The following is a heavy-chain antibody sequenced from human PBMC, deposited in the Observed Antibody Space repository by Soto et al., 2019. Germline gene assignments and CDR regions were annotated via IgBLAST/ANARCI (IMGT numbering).Heavy chain of an antibody. Sequence: ASVKVSCKPSGYTFTIYGISWVRQAPGQGLEWMGWISAYNGNTNYAQKLQGRVTMTTDTSTSTAYMELRSLRSDDTAVYYCARGRPSRTTVTTYLYYYYYYMDVWGKGTTVTVSS. D-gene: IGHD4-4*01. J-gene: IGHJ6*03. CDR1: GYTFTIYG. CDR2: ISAYNGNT. CDR3: ARGRPSRTTVTTYLYYYYYYMDV. V-gene: IGHV1-18*01.